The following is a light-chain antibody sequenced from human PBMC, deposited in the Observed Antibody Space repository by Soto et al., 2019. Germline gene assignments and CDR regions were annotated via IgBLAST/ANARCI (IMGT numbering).Light chain of an antibody. CDR3: QQYGGSPQT. V-gene: IGKV3-20*01. Sequence: EIVLTQSPGTLSLSPGERATLSCRASQSVSNYLAWYQHKPGQAPRLLIYGASSRATGIPDRFSGSGSETDFTLTISRPEPEDFAVYCCQQYGGSPQTFGQGTKV. J-gene: IGKJ1*01. CDR1: QSVSNY. CDR2: GAS.